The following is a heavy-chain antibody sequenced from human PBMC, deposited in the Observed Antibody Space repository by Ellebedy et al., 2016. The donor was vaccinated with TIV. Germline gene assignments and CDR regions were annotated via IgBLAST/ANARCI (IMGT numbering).Heavy chain of an antibody. J-gene: IGHJ4*02. D-gene: IGHD3-9*01. V-gene: IGHV1-18*01. Sequence: ASAKVSCKASGYTFTSYGISWVRQAPGQGLEWMGWISAYNGNTNYAQKLQGRVTMTTDTSTSTAYMELRSLRSDDTAVYYCARDFGEGPILTGWFDYWGQGTLVTVSS. CDR1: GYTFTSYG. CDR3: ARDFGEGPILTGWFDY. CDR2: ISAYNGNT.